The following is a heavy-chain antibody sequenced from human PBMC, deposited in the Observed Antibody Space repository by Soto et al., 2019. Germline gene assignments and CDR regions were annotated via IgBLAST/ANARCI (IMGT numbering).Heavy chain of an antibody. V-gene: IGHV4-34*01. J-gene: IGHJ6*03. D-gene: IGHD4-17*01. CDR1: GGSFSGYY. CDR2: INHSGST. CDR3: ASPANYGDYILDYYYMDV. Sequence: SETLSLTCAVYGGSFSGYYWSWIRQPPGKGLEWIGEINHSGSTNYNPSIKSRVTISVDTSKNQFSLKLSSVTAADTAVYYCASPANYGDYILDYYYMDVWGKGTTVTVSS.